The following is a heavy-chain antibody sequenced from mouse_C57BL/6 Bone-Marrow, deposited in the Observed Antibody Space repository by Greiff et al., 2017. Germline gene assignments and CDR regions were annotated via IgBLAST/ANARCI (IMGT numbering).Heavy chain of an antibody. D-gene: IGHD2-3*01. V-gene: IGHV1-62-2*01. CDR2: FYPGSGSI. J-gene: IGHJ3*01. Sequence: QVQLQQSGAELVKPGASVKLSCKASGYTFTEYTIHWVKQRSGQGLEWIGWFYPGSGSIKYNEKFKDKDTLTADKSSSTVYMGLSRLTSEDSAVYFWARHEDRGYDGYFPCFADWGQGTLVTVSA. CDR3: ARHEDRGYDGYFPCFAD. CDR1: GYTFTEYT.